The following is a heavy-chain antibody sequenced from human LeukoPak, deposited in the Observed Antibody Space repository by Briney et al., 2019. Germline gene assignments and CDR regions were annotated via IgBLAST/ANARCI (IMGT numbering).Heavy chain of an antibody. V-gene: IGHV3-74*01. CDR3: ARGRRGNYFDY. CDR2: INTDGSST. Sequence: GGSLRLSCAASELTFSNYWMHWVRQAPGKGLVWVSRINTDGSSTDYADSVKGRFTISRDNANDTLYLQMNSLRADDTAVYYCARGRRGNYFDYWGQGTLVTVSS. CDR1: ELTFSNYW. J-gene: IGHJ4*02.